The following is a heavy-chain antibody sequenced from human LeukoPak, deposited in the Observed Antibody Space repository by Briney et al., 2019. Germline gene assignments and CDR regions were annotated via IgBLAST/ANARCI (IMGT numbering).Heavy chain of an antibody. CDR2: INPNSGGT. Sequence: ASVKVSCKASGYTFTGYYMHWVRQAPGQGLEWMGWINPNSGGTNYAQKFQGRVTMTRETSISTAYMELSRLRSADTAVYYCAATELRGYDSSGYTYWGQGTLVTVSS. D-gene: IGHD3-22*01. J-gene: IGHJ4*02. CDR3: AATELRGYDSSGYTY. CDR1: GYTFTGYY. V-gene: IGHV1-2*02.